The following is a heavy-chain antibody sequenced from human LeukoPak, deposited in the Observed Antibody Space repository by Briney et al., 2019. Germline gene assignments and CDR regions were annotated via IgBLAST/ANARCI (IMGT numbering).Heavy chain of an antibody. CDR2: INGDGSAT. J-gene: IGHJ4*02. CDR1: GFTFSGHW. Sequence: GGSLRLSCAASGFTFSGHWMYWLRQAPEKGLAWVSRINGDGSATNYADSMEGRFTISRDNAKNIVYLQMNSLREDDTAIYYCARDINWGQVDYWGQGTLVTVSS. D-gene: IGHD7-27*01. CDR3: ARDINWGQVDY. V-gene: IGHV3-74*01.